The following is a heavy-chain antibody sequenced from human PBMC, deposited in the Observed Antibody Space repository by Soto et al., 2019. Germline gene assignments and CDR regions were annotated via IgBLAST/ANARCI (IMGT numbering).Heavy chain of an antibody. D-gene: IGHD3-16*01. CDR3: ARDPWAADY. Sequence: EVQLVESGGGLVQPGGSLRLSCAASGFTDSTKYMSWVRQAPGKGLEWVSVIYSGGSTFYADSVRGRFTISRDNSKNTVNLQMNSLRAEGTAVYYCARDPWAADYWGQGTLVTVSS. CDR2: IYSGGST. V-gene: IGHV3-66*01. CDR1: GFTDSTKY. J-gene: IGHJ4*02.